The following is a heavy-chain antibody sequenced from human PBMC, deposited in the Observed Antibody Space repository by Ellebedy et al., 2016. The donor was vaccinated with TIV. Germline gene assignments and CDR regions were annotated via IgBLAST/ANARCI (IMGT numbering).Heavy chain of an antibody. CDR1: GGSFSGYY. J-gene: IGHJ6*02. Sequence: SETLSLTXAVYGGSFSGYYWSWIRQPPGKGLEWIGEINHSGSTNYNPSLKSRVTISVDTSKNQFSLKLSSVTAADTAVYYCARGLQWLVHYYYYYYGMDVWGQGTTVTVSS. D-gene: IGHD6-19*01. V-gene: IGHV4-34*01. CDR3: ARGLQWLVHYYYYYYGMDV. CDR2: INHSGST.